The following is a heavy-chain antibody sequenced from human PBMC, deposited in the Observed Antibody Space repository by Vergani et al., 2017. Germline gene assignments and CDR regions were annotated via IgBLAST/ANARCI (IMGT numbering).Heavy chain of an antibody. CDR3: ARRSDYGDYVLNFDY. Sequence: EVQLVQSGAEVKKPGESLRISCKGSGYSFTSYWISWVRQLPGKGLEWMGRIDPSDSYTNYSPSFQGHVTISADKSISTAYLQWSSLKASDTAMYYCARRSDYGDYVLNFDYWGQGTLVTVSS. V-gene: IGHV5-10-1*03. D-gene: IGHD4-17*01. CDR1: GYSFTSYW. J-gene: IGHJ4*02. CDR2: IDPSDSYT.